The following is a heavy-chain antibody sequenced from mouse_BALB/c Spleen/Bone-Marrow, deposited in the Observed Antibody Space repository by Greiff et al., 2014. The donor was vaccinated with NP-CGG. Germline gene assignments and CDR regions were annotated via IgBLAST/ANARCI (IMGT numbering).Heavy chain of an antibody. D-gene: IGHD1-1*01. V-gene: IGHV5-17*02. CDR2: ISSGSSTI. J-gene: IGHJ4*01. CDR1: GFTFGSFG. Sequence: EVQRVESGGGLVQPGGSRKLSCAASGFTFGSFGMHWVRQAPEKGLEWVAYISSGSSTIYYADTVKGRFTISRDNPKNTLFLQMTSLRSEDTAMYYCAAITTVVARYAMDYWGQGTSVTVSS. CDR3: AAITTVVARYAMDY.